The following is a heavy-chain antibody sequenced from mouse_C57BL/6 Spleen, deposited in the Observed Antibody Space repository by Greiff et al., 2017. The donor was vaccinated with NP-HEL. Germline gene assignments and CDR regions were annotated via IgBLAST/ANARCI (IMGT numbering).Heavy chain of an antibody. CDR1: GFTFSNYW. CDR2: IRLKSDNYAT. Sequence: EVKLEESGGGLVQPGGSMKLSCVASGFTFSNYWMNWVRQSPEKGLEWVAQIRLKSDNYATHYAESVKGRFTISRDDSKSSVYLQMNNLRAEDTGIYYCTADGDPAWFAYWGQGTLVSVSA. V-gene: IGHV6-3*01. CDR3: TADGDPAWFAY. J-gene: IGHJ3*01. D-gene: IGHD2-13*01.